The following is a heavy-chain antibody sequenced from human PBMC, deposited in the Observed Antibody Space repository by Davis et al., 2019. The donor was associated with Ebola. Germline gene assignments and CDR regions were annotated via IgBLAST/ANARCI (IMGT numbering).Heavy chain of an antibody. J-gene: IGHJ5*02. Sequence: GGSLRLSCAASGFTFSSYAMHWVRQLPGKGLEWVALISYDGGNKYYADSVKGRFTISRDDSKNTLYLQMNSLRSDDTAVYSCARGLDVRFGGSFDPWGQGTLVTVSS. CDR1: GFTFSSYA. V-gene: IGHV3-30-3*01. D-gene: IGHD3-16*01. CDR2: ISYDGGNK. CDR3: ARGLDVRFGGSFDP.